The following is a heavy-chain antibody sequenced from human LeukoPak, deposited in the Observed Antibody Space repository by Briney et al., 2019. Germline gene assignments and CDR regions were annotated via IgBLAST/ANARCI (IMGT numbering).Heavy chain of an antibody. CDR3: ARGGSGYPFDY. V-gene: IGHV4-30-4*08. J-gene: IGHJ4*02. CDR1: GGSISSGDYY. D-gene: IGHD3-22*01. CDR2: IYYSGST. Sequence: PSETLSLTCTVSGGSISSGDYYWSWIRQPPGKGLEWIGYIYYSGSTYYNPSLKSRVTISVDTSKNQFSLKLSSVTAADTAVYYCARGGSGYPFDYWGQGTLVTVSS.